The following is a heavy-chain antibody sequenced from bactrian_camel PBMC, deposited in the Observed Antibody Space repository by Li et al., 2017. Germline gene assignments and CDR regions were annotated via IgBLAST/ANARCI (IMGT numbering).Heavy chain of an antibody. Sequence: DVQLVESGGDSVQAGGSLRLSCAASGYTFTGYSMGWFRQATGKEPEGVAGIDKGGSTTYYADSVKGRFTISIDDAKNTLYLQMNSLKPEDTAMYYCSSGVREVDPLAAQWVGDVGPFACCWGQGTQVTVTS. J-gene: IGHJ6*01. CDR1: GYTFTGYS. CDR2: IDKGGSTT. CDR3: SSGVREVDPLAAQWVGDVGPFACC. V-gene: IGHV3S31*01. D-gene: IGHD5*01.